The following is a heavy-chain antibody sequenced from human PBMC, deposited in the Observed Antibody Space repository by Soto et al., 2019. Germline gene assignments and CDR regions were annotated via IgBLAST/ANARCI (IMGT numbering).Heavy chain of an antibody. J-gene: IGHJ4*02. CDR1: GFTFSSYG. D-gene: IGHD6-13*01. CDR2: IWYDGSNK. CDR3: AREVGDSSSIELDY. V-gene: IGHV3-33*01. Sequence: QVQLVESGGGVVQPGRSLRLSCAASGFTFSSYGMHWVPHAPGKGLEWVAVIWYDGSNKYYADSVKGRFTISRDNSKNTLYLQMNSLRAEATAVYYCAREVGDSSSIELDYWGQGTLVTVSS.